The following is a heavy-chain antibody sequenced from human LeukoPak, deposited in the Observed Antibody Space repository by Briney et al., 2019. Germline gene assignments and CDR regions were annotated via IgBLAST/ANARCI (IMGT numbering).Heavy chain of an antibody. J-gene: IGHJ4*02. Sequence: GGSLRLSCAASGFTFSDYYMSWIRQAPGKGLEWISTTNSGGTSIYYAESVKGRFTISRDNSKNTLYLQMSSLRVEDTAVYYCAKQSYARSLGEGGPGTLVSVSS. CDR1: GFTFSDYY. CDR2: TNSGGTSI. D-gene: IGHD2-8*01. V-gene: IGHV3-23*01. CDR3: AKQSYARSLGE.